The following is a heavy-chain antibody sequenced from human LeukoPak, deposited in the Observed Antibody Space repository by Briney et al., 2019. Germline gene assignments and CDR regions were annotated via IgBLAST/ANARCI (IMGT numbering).Heavy chain of an antibody. CDR1: SGYP. CDR2: ISGSVTTT. V-gene: IGHV3-23*01. Sequence: SGGSLRLSCAAFSGYPLRWIRQRPGEGLEWDGGISGSVTTTYYADSVKLRFTISRDNSMNTLHLQMNSLRAEDTSVYYCAKGGYGYNPKARGMDVWDQGTTVTVSS. J-gene: IGHJ6*02. D-gene: IGHD5-24*01. CDR3: AKGGYGYNPKARGMDV.